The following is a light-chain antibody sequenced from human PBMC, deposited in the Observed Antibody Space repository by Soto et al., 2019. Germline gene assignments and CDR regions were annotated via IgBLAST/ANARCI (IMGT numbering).Light chain of an antibody. Sequence: DIQMTQSPSTLSASVGDRVTISCRASQSISSWLAWYQQKPGKAPKLLIYDASSLESGVPSRFSGSGFGTEFTLTISSMQPDDFATYYCQQYNSYSPCTFGQGTKVEIK. V-gene: IGKV1-5*01. J-gene: IGKJ1*01. CDR2: DAS. CDR3: QQYNSYSPCT. CDR1: QSISSW.